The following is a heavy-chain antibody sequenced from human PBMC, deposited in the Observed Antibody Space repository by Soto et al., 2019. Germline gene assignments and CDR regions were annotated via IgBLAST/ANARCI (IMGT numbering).Heavy chain of an antibody. D-gene: IGHD3-3*01. V-gene: IGHV4-39*01. CDR3: ARQKRITIVGVGPIRGIFDY. CDR2: MDYSGRA. Sequence: QVPLQESGPGLVKPSETLSLNCTVFGGSMSSSTYYWGWIRQPPGKGLEWIGGMDYSGRAYYNPSRMNRVTISVDTSRNDFSPKLSSVTAADTAVYYCARQKRITIVGVGPIRGIFDYWGQGDLVTVSS. CDR1: GGSMSSSTYY. J-gene: IGHJ4*02.